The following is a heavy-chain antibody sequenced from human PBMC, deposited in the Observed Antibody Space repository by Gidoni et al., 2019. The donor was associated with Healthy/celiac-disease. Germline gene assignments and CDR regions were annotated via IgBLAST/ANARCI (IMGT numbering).Heavy chain of an antibody. CDR3: ARGRDWIAAAGTGPLDY. CDR2: IWYDGSNK. J-gene: IGHJ4*02. Sequence: QVQLVESGGGVVQPGRSLRLSCAASGFTFSSYGMHWVRQAPGKGLEWVAVIWYDGSNKYYADSVKGRFTISRDNSKNTLYLQMNSLRAEDTAVYYCARGRDWIAAAGTGPLDYWGQGTLVTVSS. D-gene: IGHD6-13*01. CDR1: GFTFSSYG. V-gene: IGHV3-33*01.